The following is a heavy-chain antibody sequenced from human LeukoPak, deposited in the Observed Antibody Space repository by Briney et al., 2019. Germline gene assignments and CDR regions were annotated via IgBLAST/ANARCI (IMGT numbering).Heavy chain of an antibody. CDR2: INHYGST. J-gene: IGHJ3*02. Sequence: SETLSLTCAVYGGSFSGSYWTWIRQPPGKGLEWIGEINHYGSTNYNPSLKSRVTISVDTPKNQFSLKVRSVAAADTAVYFCARPRYCSSTTCTGPLDIWGQGTVVTVSS. CDR1: GGSFSGSY. CDR3: ARPRYCSSTTCTGPLDI. V-gene: IGHV4-34*01. D-gene: IGHD2-2*01.